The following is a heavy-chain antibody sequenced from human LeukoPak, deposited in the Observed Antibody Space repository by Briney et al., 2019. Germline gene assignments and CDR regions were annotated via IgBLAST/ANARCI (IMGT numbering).Heavy chain of an antibody. CDR2: IYYSGST. V-gene: IGHV4-59*01. J-gene: IGHJ6*03. D-gene: IGHD3-3*01. Sequence: SETLSLTCTVSGGSISSYYWSWIRQPPGKGLEWIGYIYYSGSTNYNPSLKSRVTISVDTSKNQFSLKLSSVTAADTAVYYCARVATIFGVVIRVYHYMDVWGKGTTVTVSS. CDR1: GGSISSYY. CDR3: ARVATIFGVVIRVYHYMDV.